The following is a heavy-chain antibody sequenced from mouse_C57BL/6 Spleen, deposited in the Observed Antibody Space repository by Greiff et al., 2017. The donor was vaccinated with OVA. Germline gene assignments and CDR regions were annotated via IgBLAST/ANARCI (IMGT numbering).Heavy chain of an antibody. J-gene: IGHJ4*01. D-gene: IGHD1-1*01. Sequence: EVQLQQSGPELVKPGASVKIPCKASGYTFTDYNMDWVKQSHGKSLEWIGDINPNNGGTIYNQKFKGKATLTVDKSSSTAYMELRSLTSEDTAVYYCSRTPITTVVSMDYWGQGTSVTVSS. CDR2: INPNNGGT. CDR1: GYTFTDYN. CDR3: SRTPITTVVSMDY. V-gene: IGHV1-18*01.